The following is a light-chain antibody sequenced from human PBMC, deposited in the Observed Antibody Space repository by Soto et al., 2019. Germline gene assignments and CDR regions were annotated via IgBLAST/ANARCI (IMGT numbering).Light chain of an antibody. J-gene: IGLJ1*01. V-gene: IGLV2-14*01. Sequence: QSALTQPASVSGSPGQSITISCTGTSSDVGGYKYVTWYQQNPGKAPKVLIYEVSNRFSGVSNRFSGSKSGNTASLTISGLQAEDEADYFCSSYTSTNTYVFGGGTRSPS. CDR2: EVS. CDR1: SSDVGGYKY. CDR3: SSYTSTNTYV.